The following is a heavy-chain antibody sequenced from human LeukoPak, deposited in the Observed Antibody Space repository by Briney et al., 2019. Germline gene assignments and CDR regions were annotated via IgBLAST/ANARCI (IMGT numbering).Heavy chain of an antibody. D-gene: IGHD1-7*01. CDR3: ARRLGT. Sequence: PETLSLTCAVSGYSISSGYYWGWIRQPPGKGLEWIGSIYHSGSTYYNPSLKSRVTISVDTSKNQFSLKLSSVTAADTAVYYCARRLGTWGQGTLVTVSS. CDR1: GYSISSGYY. J-gene: IGHJ4*02. CDR2: IYHSGST. V-gene: IGHV4-38-2*01.